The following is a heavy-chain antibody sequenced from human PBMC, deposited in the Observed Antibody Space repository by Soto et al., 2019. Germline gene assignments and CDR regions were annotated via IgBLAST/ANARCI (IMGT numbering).Heavy chain of an antibody. CDR2: IYYSGTT. V-gene: IGHV4-31*03. CDR3: AREGRDYDILTGYYRFNWFDP. J-gene: IGHJ5*02. Sequence: SETLSLTCTVSGDYISSGGYYWSWIRQHPGKGLEWIGYIYYSGTTYYNPSLESRVTISADTCKNQFSLKLNSVTAADTAVYYCAREGRDYDILTGYYRFNWFDPWGQGTLVTVSS. CDR1: GDYISSGGYY. D-gene: IGHD3-9*01.